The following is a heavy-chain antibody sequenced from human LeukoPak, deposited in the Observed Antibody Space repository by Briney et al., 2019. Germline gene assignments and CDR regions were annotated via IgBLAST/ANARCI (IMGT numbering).Heavy chain of an antibody. CDR3: ARPLSDFWSGYYRDPSDAFDI. CDR1: GYTFTSYG. Sequence: ASVKVSCKASGYTFTSYGISWVRQAPGQGLEWMGWISAYNGNTNYAQKLQGRVTMTTDTSTSTAYMELRSLRSDDTAVYYCARPLSDFWSGYYRDPSDAFDIWGQGTMVTVSS. J-gene: IGHJ3*02. D-gene: IGHD3-3*01. V-gene: IGHV1-18*01. CDR2: ISAYNGNT.